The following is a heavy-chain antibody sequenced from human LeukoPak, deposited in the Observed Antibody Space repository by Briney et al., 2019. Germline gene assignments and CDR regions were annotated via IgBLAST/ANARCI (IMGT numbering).Heavy chain of an antibody. CDR2: IFGSGGSP. Sequence: GGSLRLSCEASGFTFGSYAMYWVRQAPGKGLEWVAGIFGSGGSPHYADSVKGRYTISRDNSQNTVYLHINSLRAEDTAVYYCGKTTVGYSSGQKPAWPVDYWGQGTLVTVSS. J-gene: IGHJ4*02. CDR1: GFTFGSYA. D-gene: IGHD5-18*01. CDR3: GKTTVGYSSGQKPAWPVDY. V-gene: IGHV3-23*01.